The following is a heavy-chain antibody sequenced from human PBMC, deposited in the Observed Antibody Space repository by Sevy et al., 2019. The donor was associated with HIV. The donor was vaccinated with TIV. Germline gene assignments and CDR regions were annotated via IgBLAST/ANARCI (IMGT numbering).Heavy chain of an antibody. V-gene: IGHV3-23*01. J-gene: IGHJ4*02. CDR3: AKDRVSGTYYTGDFDC. D-gene: IGHD3-10*01. CDR1: GFTFSSYS. Sequence: GGSLRLSCAASGFTFSSYSMNWVRQAPGKGLEWVSVISGSGGSTYYADSVQGRFTISRDNSKNTLYLQMNSLRPEDTAVYYCAKDRVSGTYYTGDFDCWGQGTLVTVSS. CDR2: ISGSGGST.